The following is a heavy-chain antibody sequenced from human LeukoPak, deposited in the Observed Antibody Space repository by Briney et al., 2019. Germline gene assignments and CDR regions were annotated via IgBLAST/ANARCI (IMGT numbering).Heavy chain of an antibody. CDR3: AKDRQQWLGGPDAFDI. J-gene: IGHJ3*02. CDR2: IIPIFGTA. Sequence: SVKVSCKASGGTFSSYAISWVRQAPGQGLEWMGGIIPIFGTANYAQKFQGRVTITADESTSTAYMELSSLRAEDTAVYYCAKDRQQWLGGPDAFDIWGQGTMVTVSS. V-gene: IGHV1-69*13. D-gene: IGHD6-19*01. CDR1: GGTFSSYA.